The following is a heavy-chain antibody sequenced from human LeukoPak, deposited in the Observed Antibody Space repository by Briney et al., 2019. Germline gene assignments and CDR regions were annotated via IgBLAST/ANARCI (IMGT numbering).Heavy chain of an antibody. D-gene: IGHD6-19*01. V-gene: IGHV3-53*01. CDR3: ARYTHSSGFDY. CDR1: GLIVSSNY. J-gene: IGHJ4*02. CDR2: IYSGGST. Sequence: PGGSLRLSCAASGLIVSSNYMSWVRQAPGKGLEWVSVIYSGGSTYYADSVKGRFTTSRDNSKNTLYLQMNSLRAEDTAVYYCARYTHSSGFDYWGQGTLVTVSS.